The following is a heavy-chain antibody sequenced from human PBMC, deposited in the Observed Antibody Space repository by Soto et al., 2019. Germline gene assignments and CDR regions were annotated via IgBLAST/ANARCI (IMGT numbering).Heavy chain of an antibody. D-gene: IGHD5-12*01. CDR2: IIPIFGTA. CDR1: GYTFTSYA. Sequence: GASVKVSCKASGYTFTSYAMHWVRQAPGQGLEWMGGIIPIFGTANYAQKFQGRVTMTRDTSTSTVYMELSSLRSEDTAVYYCARSGLYTDIVATDGLDYWGQGTLVTVSS. J-gene: IGHJ4*02. CDR3: ARSGLYTDIVATDGLDY. V-gene: IGHV1-69*05.